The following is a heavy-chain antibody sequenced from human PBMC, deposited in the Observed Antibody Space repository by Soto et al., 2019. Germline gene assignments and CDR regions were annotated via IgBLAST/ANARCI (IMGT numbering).Heavy chain of an antibody. CDR1: GFTFSSYG. CDR3: AKEVIRFFDY. V-gene: IGHV3-30*18. Sequence: QVQLVESGGGVVQPGRSLRLSCAASGFTFSSYGMHWVRQAPGKGLEWVAVISYDGSNKYYADFVKGRFTISRDNSKNTLYLQMNSLRAEDTAVYYCAKEVIRFFDYWGQGTLVTVSS. CDR2: ISYDGSNK. J-gene: IGHJ4*02. D-gene: IGHD2-21*01.